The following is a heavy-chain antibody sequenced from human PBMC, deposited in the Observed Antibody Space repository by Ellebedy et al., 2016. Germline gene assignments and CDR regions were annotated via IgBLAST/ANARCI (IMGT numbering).Heavy chain of an antibody. D-gene: IGHD6-13*01. Sequence: GESLKISXAASGFTFSSYWMSWVRQAPGKGLEWVANIKQDGSEKYYVDSVKGRFTISRDNAKNSLYLQMNSLRAEDTAVYYCARDIAAAGSPSFDYWGQGTLVTVSS. CDR3: ARDIAAAGSPSFDY. J-gene: IGHJ4*02. CDR2: IKQDGSEK. CDR1: GFTFSSYW. V-gene: IGHV3-7*04.